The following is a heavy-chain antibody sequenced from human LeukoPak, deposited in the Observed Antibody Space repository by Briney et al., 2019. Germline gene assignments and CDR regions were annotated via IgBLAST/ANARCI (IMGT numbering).Heavy chain of an antibody. CDR2: INPSGGST. D-gene: IGHD2-2*01. Sequence: ASVKVSCKASGYTFTSYHMHWVRRAPGQGLEWMGIINPSGGSTSYAQKFQGRVTMTRDMSTSTVYMELSSLRSEDTAVYYCASMYLGYCSSTSCYGPLDYWGQGTLVTVSS. J-gene: IGHJ4*02. CDR3: ASMYLGYCSSTSCYGPLDY. V-gene: IGHV1-46*01. CDR1: GYTFTSYH.